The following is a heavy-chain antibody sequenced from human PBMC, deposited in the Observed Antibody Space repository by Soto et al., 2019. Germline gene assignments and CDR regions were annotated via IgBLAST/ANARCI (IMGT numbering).Heavy chain of an antibody. CDR3: ARGGGGGPFDF. V-gene: IGHV3-11*06. CDR1: DFIFSDYY. Sequence: QVQLVESGGGLVKPGGSLRLSCTASDFIFSDYYMTWIRQAPGKGLEWISYISPKSRYTYYADSVKGRFTISRDNAKNSLYLQINSLRSDDTAVYYCARGGGGGPFDFWGQGTLVTVSS. CDR2: ISPKSRYT. J-gene: IGHJ4*02. D-gene: IGHD2-21*01.